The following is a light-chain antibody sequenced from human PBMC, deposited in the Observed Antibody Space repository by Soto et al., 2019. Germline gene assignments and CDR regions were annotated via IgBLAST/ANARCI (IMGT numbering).Light chain of an antibody. CDR1: SSDVGGYEY. J-gene: IGLJ2*01. CDR2: HVG. CDR3: CSFAGRDTYVV. Sequence: QSALTQPRSVSGSPGQSVTISCSGTSSDVGGYEYVSWYQQHPGKAPRLLIYHVGQRPSGVPDRFSGSKSGTTASLTISGLQADDEAEYYCCSFAGRDTYVVFGGGTKLTVL. V-gene: IGLV2-11*01.